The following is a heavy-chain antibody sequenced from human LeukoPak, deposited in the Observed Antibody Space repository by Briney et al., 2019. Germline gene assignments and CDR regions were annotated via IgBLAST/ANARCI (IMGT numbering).Heavy chain of an antibody. Sequence: GGSLRLSCAASGFSFTNYGMHWVRQAPGKGLEWVAFIRSDGTDKSYAGSVMGRFTISRDNSKNTLYLQMNTLRAEDTAVYYCGKHDSSSDFWGQGTVVTVSS. CDR2: IRSDGTDK. CDR3: GKHDSSSDF. V-gene: IGHV3-30*02. D-gene: IGHD3-22*01. J-gene: IGHJ4*02. CDR1: GFSFTNYG.